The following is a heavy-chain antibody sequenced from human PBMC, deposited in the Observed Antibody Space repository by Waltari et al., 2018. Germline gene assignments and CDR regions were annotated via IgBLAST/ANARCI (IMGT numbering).Heavy chain of an antibody. V-gene: IGHV4-38-2*01. D-gene: IGHD5-12*01. CDR3: ARGGSGYTYYYYYYMDV. Sequence: QVQLQESGPGLVKPSETLSLTCAVSGYSISSGYYWGWIRQPPGKGLEWIGSIYQSGSTYYTPSLKSRVTISVDTSKNQFSLKLSSVTAADTAVYYCARGGSGYTYYYYYYMDVWGKGTTVTVSS. J-gene: IGHJ6*03. CDR1: GYSISSGYY. CDR2: IYQSGST.